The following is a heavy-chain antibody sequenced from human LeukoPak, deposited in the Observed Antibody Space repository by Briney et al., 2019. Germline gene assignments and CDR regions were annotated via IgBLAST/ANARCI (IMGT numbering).Heavy chain of an antibody. D-gene: IGHD3-22*01. CDR2: IYYTGST. CDR1: GGSISPYY. Sequence: KPSETLSLTCTVSGGSISPYYWSWIRQPPGKGLEWIGYIYYTGSTDYSPSLKSRVTISVDTSKNQFSLKLSSVTAADTAVYYCASEDYYDSSGSWGYWGQGTLVTVSS. V-gene: IGHV4-59*08. J-gene: IGHJ4*02. CDR3: ASEDYYDSSGSWGY.